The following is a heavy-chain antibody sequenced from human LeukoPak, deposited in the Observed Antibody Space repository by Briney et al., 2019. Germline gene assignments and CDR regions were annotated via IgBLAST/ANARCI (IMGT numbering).Heavy chain of an antibody. CDR3: ARHVSGNSPYYYMDV. V-gene: IGHV5-51*01. D-gene: IGHD4-23*01. CDR1: GYSFTSYW. CDR2: IYPGDSDT. Sequence: GESLKISCKGSGYSFTSYWIGWVRQMPGKGLEWMGIIYPGDSDTRYSPSFQGQVTISADKSISTAYLKWSSLKASDTAMYYCARHVSGNSPYYYMDVWGKGTTVTVSS. J-gene: IGHJ6*03.